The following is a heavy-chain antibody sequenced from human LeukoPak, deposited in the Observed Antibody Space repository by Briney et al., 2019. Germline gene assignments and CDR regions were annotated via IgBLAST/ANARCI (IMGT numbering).Heavy chain of an antibody. V-gene: IGHV3-23*03. CDR3: ARVTGALYFDY. Sequence: GGSLRLSCAASGFTFSSYAMSWVRQAPGKGLEWVSVIYSGSTTYYADSVKGRFTISRDNSKNTLYLQMNSLRAEDTAVYYCARVTGALYFDYWGQGTLVTVSS. D-gene: IGHD7-27*01. CDR2: IYSGSTT. CDR1: GFTFSSYA. J-gene: IGHJ4*02.